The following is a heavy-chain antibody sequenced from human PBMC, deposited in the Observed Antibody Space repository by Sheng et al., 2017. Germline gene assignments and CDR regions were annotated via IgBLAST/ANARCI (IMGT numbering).Heavy chain of an antibody. V-gene: IGHV5-51*01. J-gene: IGHJ3*02. CDR2: IYPGDSDT. Sequence: EVRLVQSGAEVKKAGESLKIACQTSGYTFRIYWIGWVRQRPGKRPEWMGIIYPGDSDTKYGQSFEGHVALSADTSTGVAYLQWSSLQASDTAMYYCARLMAGRNPSDDSTHSEPGFDTWGQGTMVT. CDR1: GYTFRIYW. D-gene: IGHD2-15*01. CDR3: ARLMAGRNPSDDSTHSEPGFDT.